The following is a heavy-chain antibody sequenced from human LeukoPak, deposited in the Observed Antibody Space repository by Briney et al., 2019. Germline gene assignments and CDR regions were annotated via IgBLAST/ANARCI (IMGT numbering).Heavy chain of an antibody. Sequence: SETLSLTCTVAGGSIGSSSYYWGWIRQPPGKGLEGIGSIYYSGSTYYNPSLKSRVTISVDTSKNQFSLKLSSVTAADTAVYYCARDLLMVRGSLMGYFDLWGRGTLVTVSS. D-gene: IGHD3-10*01. J-gene: IGHJ2*01. V-gene: IGHV4-39*07. CDR3: ARDLLMVRGSLMGYFDL. CDR2: IYYSGST. CDR1: GGSIGSSSYY.